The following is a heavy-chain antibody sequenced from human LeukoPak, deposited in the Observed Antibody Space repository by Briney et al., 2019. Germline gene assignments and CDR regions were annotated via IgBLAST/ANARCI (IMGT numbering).Heavy chain of an antibody. CDR3: ARGPHKPGDY. CDR1: GGSISSYY. J-gene: IGHJ4*02. Sequence: PSETLSLTCTVSGGSISSYYWSWIRQPPGKGLEWIGYIYFNGSTNYNPSLKSRVTISVDTSKNQFSLKLTSVTAADTAVYYCARGPHKPGDYWGQGTLVTVSS. CDR2: IYFNGST. D-gene: IGHD7-27*01. V-gene: IGHV4-59*01.